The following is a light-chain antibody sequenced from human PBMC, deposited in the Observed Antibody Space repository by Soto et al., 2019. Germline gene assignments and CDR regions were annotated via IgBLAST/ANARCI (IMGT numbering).Light chain of an antibody. J-gene: IGLJ1*01. V-gene: IGLV2-23*01. CDR2: EGN. CDR3: CSYAGTNTFV. Sequence: QSALTQPASVSGSPGQSITISCTGTSSDVGSYNLVSWYQQHPGKAPKLMIYEGNKRPSGVSNRFSGSKSVNTASLTISGAQTEDEADYYCCSYAGTNTFVFGTGTKLTVL. CDR1: SSDVGSYNL.